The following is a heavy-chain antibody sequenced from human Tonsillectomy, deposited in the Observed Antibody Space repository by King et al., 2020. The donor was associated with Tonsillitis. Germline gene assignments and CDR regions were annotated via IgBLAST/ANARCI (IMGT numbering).Heavy chain of an antibody. CDR1: GYTLNELS. Sequence: QLVQSGAEVKKPGASVKVSCKVSGYTLNELSMYWVRQAPGKGLEWMGGFDPEDGEIIYAQKFQGRVTMTEDTSTDTAYMELSSLRSEDTAVYYCATDRLWFGESNWFDPWGQGTLVTVSS. V-gene: IGHV1-24*01. D-gene: IGHD3-10*01. J-gene: IGHJ5*02. CDR3: ATDRLWFGESNWFDP. CDR2: FDPEDGEI.